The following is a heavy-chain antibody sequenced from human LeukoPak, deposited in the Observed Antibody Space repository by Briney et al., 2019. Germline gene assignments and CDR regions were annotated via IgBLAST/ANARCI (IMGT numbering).Heavy chain of an antibody. D-gene: IGHD5-18*01. CDR3: ARGDGYSYGFPLHFDY. CDR1: GGSISSGGYS. CDR2: IYHSRST. Sequence: SHTVSLTCAVSGGSISSGGYSWSWLRQPPGKGLEGIGYIYHSRSTYYNPSLKSRVTISVDRSKNQFSLKLSSVTAADTAVYYCARGDGYSYGFPLHFDYWGPGTLVTVSS. J-gene: IGHJ4*02. V-gene: IGHV4-30-2*01.